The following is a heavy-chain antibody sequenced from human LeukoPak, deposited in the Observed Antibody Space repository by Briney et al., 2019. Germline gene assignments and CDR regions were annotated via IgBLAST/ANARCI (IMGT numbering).Heavy chain of an antibody. CDR1: GFTFDDYA. Sequence: GGSLRLSCAASGFTFDDYAMHWVRQAPGKGLEWVSGISPGGDIRYYADSVKGRFTISRDNAKNSLYLQMNSLRAEDTAVYYCAELGITMIGGVWGKGTTVTISS. CDR3: AELGITMIGGV. J-gene: IGHJ6*04. CDR2: ISPGGDIR. V-gene: IGHV3-9*01. D-gene: IGHD3-10*02.